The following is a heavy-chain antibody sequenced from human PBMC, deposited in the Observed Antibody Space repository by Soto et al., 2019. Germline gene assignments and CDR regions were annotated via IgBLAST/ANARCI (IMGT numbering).Heavy chain of an antibody. CDR3: ARHTPAISISDH. D-gene: IGHD2-15*01. CDR1: GGSISSSSYY. J-gene: IGHJ4*02. V-gene: IGHV4-39*01. Sequence: SETLSLTCTVSGGSISSSSYYWGWIRQPPGKGLEWIGSIYYSGSTYYNPSLKSRVTISVDTSKNQFSQKLSSVTAADTAVYYCARHTPAISISDHWGQGTLVTVSS. CDR2: IYYSGST.